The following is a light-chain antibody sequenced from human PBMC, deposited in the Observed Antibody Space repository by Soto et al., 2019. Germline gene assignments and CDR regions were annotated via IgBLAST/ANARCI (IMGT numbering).Light chain of an antibody. CDR1: RIISRN. J-gene: IGKJ4*01. V-gene: IGKV3-15*01. CDR2: GAS. Sequence: EMVMTQSPVTLSGSPGERVTLSCRASRIISRNLAWYQQKPGQAPRLLIYGASTRATGIPDRFSGSGSGKEFTLTINSLQSEDFAMYYCQPHNNWTVVTFGGGTRVEIK. CDR3: QPHNNWTVVT.